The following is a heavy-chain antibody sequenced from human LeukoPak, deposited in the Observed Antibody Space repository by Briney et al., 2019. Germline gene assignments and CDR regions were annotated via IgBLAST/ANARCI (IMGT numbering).Heavy chain of an antibody. CDR1: GGSISSYY. J-gene: IGHJ4*02. V-gene: IGHV4-4*07. CDR3: ARLAGYDILTGYAFDY. CDR2: IYTSGST. Sequence: SETLSLTCTVSGGSISSYYWSWIRQHAEKGLEWIGRIYTSGSTNYNPSLKSRVTISVDTSKNQFSLKLSSVTAADTAVYYCARLAGYDILTGYAFDYWGQGTLVTVSS. D-gene: IGHD3-9*01.